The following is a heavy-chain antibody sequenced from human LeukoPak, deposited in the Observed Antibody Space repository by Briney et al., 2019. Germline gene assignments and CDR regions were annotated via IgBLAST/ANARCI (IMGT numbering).Heavy chain of an antibody. CDR3: ERVFYSGAFDI. CDR1: GGSISSYY. D-gene: IGHD2-21*01. V-gene: IGHV4-59*13. Sequence: PSETLSLTCTVSGGSISSYYWSWIRQPPGKGLEWIGYIYYSGSTNYNPSLKSRVTISVDTSKNQFSLKLSSVTAADTAVYYCERVFYSGAFDIWGQGTMVTVSS. J-gene: IGHJ3*02. CDR2: IYYSGST.